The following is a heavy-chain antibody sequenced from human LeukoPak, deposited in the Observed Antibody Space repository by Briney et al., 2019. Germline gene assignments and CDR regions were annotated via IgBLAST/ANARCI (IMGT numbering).Heavy chain of an antibody. V-gene: IGHV3-15*01. CDR3: TTDLYTGTMDY. D-gene: IGHD3-16*01. J-gene: IGHJ4*02. Sequence: PGGSLRLSCAASGFTFSNAWMSWVRQAPGKGLEWVGRIKSKTDGGTTNYAAPVKGRFTISRDDLKNTLYLQMNSLKTEDTAVYYCTTDLYTGTMDYWGQGTLVTVSS. CDR1: GFTFSNAW. CDR2: IKSKTDGGTT.